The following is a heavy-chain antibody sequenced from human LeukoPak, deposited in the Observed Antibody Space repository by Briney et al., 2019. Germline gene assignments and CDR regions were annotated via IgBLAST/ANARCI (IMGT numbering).Heavy chain of an antibody. CDR3: ASSDYGAFDY. Sequence: GGSLRLSCAASGFTFSSYAMHWVRQAPGKGLEWVALISYDGSNKYYADSVKGRFTISRDNAKNSLYLQMNSLRAEDTAVYYCASSDYGAFDYWGQGTLVTVSS. V-gene: IGHV3-30*04. CDR2: ISYDGSNK. J-gene: IGHJ4*02. D-gene: IGHD4-17*01. CDR1: GFTFSSYA.